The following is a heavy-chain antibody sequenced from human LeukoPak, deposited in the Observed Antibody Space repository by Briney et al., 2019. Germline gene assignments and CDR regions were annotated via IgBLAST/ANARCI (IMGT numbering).Heavy chain of an antibody. CDR1: GGSISSYY. Sequence: SETLSLTCTVSGGSISSYYWSWIRQPPGKGLEWIGYISYSGTTNYNPSLRSRLTISVDTSKNQFSLKLSSVTAADTAIYYCARLHSRGWSHLDYWGQGTLVTVSS. J-gene: IGHJ4*02. CDR2: ISYSGTT. CDR3: ARLHSRGWSHLDY. V-gene: IGHV4-59*01. D-gene: IGHD6-19*01.